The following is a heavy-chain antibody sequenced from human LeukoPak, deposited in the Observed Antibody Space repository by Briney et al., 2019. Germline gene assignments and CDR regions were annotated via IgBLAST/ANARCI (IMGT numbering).Heavy chain of an antibody. CDR1: GGSFSGYY. V-gene: IGHV4-34*01. J-gene: IGHJ6*04. D-gene: IGHD3-10*01. CDR2: INHSGST. CDR3: ARISGPYGSGSYYPRPYGMDV. Sequence: SETLSLTCAVYGGSFSGYYWSWIRQPPGKGLEWIGEINHSGSTNYNPSLKSRVTISVDTPKNQFSLKLSSVTAADTAVYYCARISGPYGSGSYYPRPYGMDVWGKGITVTVSS.